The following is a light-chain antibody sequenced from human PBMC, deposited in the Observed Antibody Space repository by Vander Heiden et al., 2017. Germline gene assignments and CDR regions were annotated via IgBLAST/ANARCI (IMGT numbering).Light chain of an antibody. CDR1: SSDVGGYTY. CDR3: SSYAGSNNWV. J-gene: IGLJ3*02. CDR2: EVS. Sequence: QSALTQPPSASGSPGQSVTISCTGTSSDVGGYTYVSWYQQHPGKAPNLIIYEVSKRPTGVPDRFSGSKSGNTASLTVSGLQAEDEADYYCSSYAGSNNWVFGGGTKLTVL. V-gene: IGLV2-8*01.